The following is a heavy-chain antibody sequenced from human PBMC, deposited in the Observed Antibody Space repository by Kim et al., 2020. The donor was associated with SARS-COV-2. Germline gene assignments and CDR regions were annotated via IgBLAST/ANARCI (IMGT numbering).Heavy chain of an antibody. CDR2: ILYSGST. CDR1: GGSFSNSNYY. CDR3: ARPHLGKSSGSWFDP. J-gene: IGHJ5*02. Sequence: SETLSLTCTVSGGSFSNSNYYWGWIRQPPGKGLEWIGNILYSGSTYYNPSLRSRVTISVDTSKNQLYLYLRSVTAADTAVYYCARPHLGKSSGSWFDPWGQGLLVTVSS. D-gene: IGHD6-19*01. V-gene: IGHV4-39*01.